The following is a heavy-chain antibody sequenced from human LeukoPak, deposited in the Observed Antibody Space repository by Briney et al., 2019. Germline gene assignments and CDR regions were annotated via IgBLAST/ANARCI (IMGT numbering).Heavy chain of an antibody. V-gene: IGHV4-39*07. J-gene: IGHJ4*02. D-gene: IGHD1-26*01. CDR1: GGSISSGGYY. CDR2: INHSGST. CDR3: ASLYSGSYYPIDY. Sequence: PSETLSLTCTVSGGSISSGGYYWSWIRQPPGKGLEWIGEINHSGSTNYNPSLKSRVTISVDTSKNQFSLKLSSVTAADTAVYYYASLYSGSYYPIDYWGQGTLVTVSS.